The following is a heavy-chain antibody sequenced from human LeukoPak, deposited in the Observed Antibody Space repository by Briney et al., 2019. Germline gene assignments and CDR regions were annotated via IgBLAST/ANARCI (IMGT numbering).Heavy chain of an antibody. J-gene: IGHJ4*02. Sequence: ASVKVSCKASGYTFTSYDINWVRHATRQGREGMGWMNPNSGNTAYAQKFQGRVTITRNTSISTAYMELSSLRSEDTAVYYCARAIVVVRRGEYYFDYWGQGTLVTVSS. CDR3: ARAIVVVRRGEYYFDY. CDR1: GYTFTSYD. D-gene: IGHD2-21*01. CDR2: MNPNSGNT. V-gene: IGHV1-8*03.